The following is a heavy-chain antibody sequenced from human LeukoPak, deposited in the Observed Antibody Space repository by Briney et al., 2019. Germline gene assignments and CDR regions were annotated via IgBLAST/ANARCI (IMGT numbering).Heavy chain of an antibody. Sequence: KPGGSLRLSCAASGFTFSNAWMSWVRQAPGKGLEWVGRIKSQAGGGTIDYAAPVKGRFSISRDDSKTTMYLQMNSLKTEDTAVYYCVADVPTFIAQIDYWGQGTLVTVSS. J-gene: IGHJ4*02. CDR3: VADVPTFIAQIDY. CDR1: GFTFSNAW. D-gene: IGHD2/OR15-2a*01. CDR2: IKSQAGGGTI. V-gene: IGHV3-15*01.